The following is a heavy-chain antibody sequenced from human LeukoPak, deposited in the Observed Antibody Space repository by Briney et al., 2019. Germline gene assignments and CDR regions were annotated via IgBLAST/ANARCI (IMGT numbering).Heavy chain of an antibody. CDR1: GGSISSYY. CDR2: IYYSGST. D-gene: IGHD3-9*01. CDR3: ARSSPDDIGLSFFAPQKTYSFAY. J-gene: IGHJ4*02. V-gene: IGHV4-59*01. Sequence: SETLSLTCTVSGGSISSYYWSWIRQPPGKGLEWIGYIYYSGSTNYNPSLKSRVTISVDTSKNQFSLKLSSVTAADTAVYYCARSSPDDIGLSFFAPQKTYSFAYWGKGPLVTVSS.